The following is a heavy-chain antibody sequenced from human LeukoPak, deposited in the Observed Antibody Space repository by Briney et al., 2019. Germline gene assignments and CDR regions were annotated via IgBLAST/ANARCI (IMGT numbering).Heavy chain of an antibody. J-gene: IGHJ6*03. Sequence: ASVKVSCQASGYTFSDYYIHWMRQAPGQGLEWMGWIDPKSGGTKYDQKFQGRVTMTRDTSISTAYMELSSLRSEDTAVYYCARGPRRSLRYFDWLRYYYYMDVWGKGTTVTVSS. D-gene: IGHD3-9*01. CDR3: ARGPRRSLRYFDWLRYYYYMDV. V-gene: IGHV1-2*02. CDR2: IDPKSGGT. CDR1: GYTFSDYY.